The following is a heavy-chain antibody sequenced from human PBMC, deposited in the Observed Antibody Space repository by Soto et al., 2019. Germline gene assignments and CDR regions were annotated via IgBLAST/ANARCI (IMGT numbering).Heavy chain of an antibody. V-gene: IGHV4-4*07. Sequence: PWETLSLTCSVSGASMNSYHWSWIRQPAGKGLEWIGHIHSSGSTNYNPSLKSRVTMSVDTSKNQFSLRLMSLTAADTPVYYCARDQGVAAAGITWFDPWGQGSLVTVSS. CDR2: IHSSGST. D-gene: IGHD6-13*01. CDR3: ARDQGVAAAGITWFDP. CDR1: GASMNSYH. J-gene: IGHJ5*02.